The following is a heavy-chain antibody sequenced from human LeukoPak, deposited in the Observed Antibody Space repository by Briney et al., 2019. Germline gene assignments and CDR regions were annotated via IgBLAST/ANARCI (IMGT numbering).Heavy chain of an antibody. V-gene: IGHV1-2*02. Sequence: ASVKVSCKASGYTFTGYHMHWVRQAPGQGLEWMGWINPNSGGTNYAQKFQGRVTMTRDTSISTAYMDLSRLRSDDTAVYYCARDEDYYDSSGYYNWFDPWGQGTLVTVSS. D-gene: IGHD3-22*01. J-gene: IGHJ5*02. CDR1: GYTFTGYH. CDR3: ARDEDYYDSSGYYNWFDP. CDR2: INPNSGGT.